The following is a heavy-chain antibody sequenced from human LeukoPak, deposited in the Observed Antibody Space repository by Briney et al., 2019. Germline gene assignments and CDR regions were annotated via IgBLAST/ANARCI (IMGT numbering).Heavy chain of an antibody. V-gene: IGHV1-69*05. Sequence: SVTVSCKASGGTFSSYAISWVRQAPGQGLEWMGGIIPIFGTANYAQKFQGRVTIATDESTSTAYMELSSLRSEDTAVYYCARGPPLGYCSSTSCYHRSNWFDPWGQGTLVTVSS. CDR2: IIPIFGTA. CDR3: ARGPPLGYCSSTSCYHRSNWFDP. CDR1: GGTFSSYA. D-gene: IGHD2-2*01. J-gene: IGHJ5*02.